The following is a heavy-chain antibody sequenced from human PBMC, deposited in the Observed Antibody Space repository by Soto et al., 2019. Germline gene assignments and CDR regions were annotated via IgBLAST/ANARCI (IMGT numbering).Heavy chain of an antibody. V-gene: IGHV4-39*07. CDR2: IYYSGST. CDR3: ARSGVWGSYRYTNYFDY. Sequence: PSETLSLTCTVSGGSISSSSYYWGWIRQPPGKGLEWIGSIYYSGSTYYNPSLKSRVTISVDTSKNQFSLKLSSVTAADTAVYYCARSGVWGSYRYTNYFDYWGQGTLVTVSS. D-gene: IGHD3-16*02. J-gene: IGHJ4*02. CDR1: GGSISSSSYY.